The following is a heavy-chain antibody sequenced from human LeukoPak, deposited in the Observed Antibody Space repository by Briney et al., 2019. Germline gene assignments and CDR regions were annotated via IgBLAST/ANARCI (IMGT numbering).Heavy chain of an antibody. Sequence: SGGSLRLSCAASGFTFSSYAMSWVRQAPGKGLEWVSAISGSGGSTYYADSVKGRFTISRDNSKNTLYLQMNSLRAEDTAVYYCASAGHYYDSSGYYLGYWGQGTLVTVSS. J-gene: IGHJ4*02. V-gene: IGHV3-23*01. CDR1: GFTFSSYA. D-gene: IGHD3-22*01. CDR2: ISGSGGST. CDR3: ASAGHYYDSSGYYLGY.